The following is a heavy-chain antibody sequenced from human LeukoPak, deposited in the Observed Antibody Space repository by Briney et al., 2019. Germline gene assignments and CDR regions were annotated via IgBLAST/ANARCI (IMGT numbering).Heavy chain of an antibody. CDR1: GGSISSGSYY. CDR3: AREVRSSWHDAFDI. V-gene: IGHV4-61*02. J-gene: IGHJ3*02. D-gene: IGHD6-13*01. CDR2: IYTSGST. Sequence: SETLSLTCTVSGGSISSGSYYWSWIRQPAGKGLEWIGRIYTSGSTNYNPSLKSRVTISVDTSKNQFSLKLSSVTAADTAVYYCAREVRSSWHDAFDIWGQGTMVTVSS.